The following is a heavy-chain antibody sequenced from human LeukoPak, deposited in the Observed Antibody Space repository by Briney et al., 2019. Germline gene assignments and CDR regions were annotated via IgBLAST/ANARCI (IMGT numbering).Heavy chain of an antibody. CDR2: INPNSGGT. D-gene: IGHD1-26*01. CDR3: ARDYTYHIVGAHDAFDI. Sequence: GESLKISCQGSGYSFTGYYMHWVRQAPGQGLEWMGWINPNSGGTNYAQKFQGRVTMTRDTSISTAYMELSRLRSDDTAVYYCARDYTYHIVGAHDAFDIWGQGTMVTVSS. V-gene: IGHV1-2*02. J-gene: IGHJ3*02. CDR1: GYSFTGYY.